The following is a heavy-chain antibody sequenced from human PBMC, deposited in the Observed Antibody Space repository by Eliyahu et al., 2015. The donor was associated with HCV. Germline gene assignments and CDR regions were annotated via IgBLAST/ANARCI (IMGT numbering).Heavy chain of an antibody. CDR2: ISYDGTNK. Sequence: QVQLVESGGGVVQPGRSLKLSXXGSGXTFXSXGMHXGRQAPGKGLGWVAVISYDGTNKYYADSAKGRFTISRDNSKNTLYLQMNSLRVEDTAVYSCATALLGYYYYLDVWGKGTTITVSS. D-gene: IGHD3-3*02. CDR3: ATALLGYYYYLDV. CDR1: GXTFXSXG. J-gene: IGHJ6*03. V-gene: IGHV3-30*03.